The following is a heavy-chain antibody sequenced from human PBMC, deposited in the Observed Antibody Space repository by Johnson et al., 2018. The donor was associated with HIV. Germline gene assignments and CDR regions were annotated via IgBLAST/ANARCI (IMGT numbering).Heavy chain of an antibody. CDR1: GFTFSSYA. Sequence: QVQLVESGGGLEQPGRSLRLSCAPSGFTFSSYAMHWVRQAPGKGLEWVAVVSYDGSERYYADSVKGRFTISRDSSKNTLYLQMNSLRAEDTAVYYCARSMRGAFDVWGQGTMVTVSS. D-gene: IGHD3-10*01. V-gene: IGHV3-30*04. CDR3: ARSMRGAFDV. J-gene: IGHJ3*01. CDR2: VSYDGSER.